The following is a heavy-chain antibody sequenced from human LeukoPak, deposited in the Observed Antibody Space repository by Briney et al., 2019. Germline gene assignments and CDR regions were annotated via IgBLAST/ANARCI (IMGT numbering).Heavy chain of an antibody. Sequence: GGSLRLSCAASGFTFEDYAMHWVRQGPGKGLEWVSLISGNGNNIYYADSVKGRFTISRYNSKNSLYLQMNSLRTEDTALYYCAKDLPQYYDFWSGYYGGFDYWGQGTLVTVSS. CDR1: GFTFEDYA. CDR3: AKDLPQYYDFWSGYYGGFDY. J-gene: IGHJ4*02. CDR2: ISGNGNNI. D-gene: IGHD3-3*01. V-gene: IGHV3-43*02.